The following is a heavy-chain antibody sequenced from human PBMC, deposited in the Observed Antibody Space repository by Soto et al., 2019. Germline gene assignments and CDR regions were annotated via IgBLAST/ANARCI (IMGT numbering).Heavy chain of an antibody. V-gene: IGHV2-5*02. J-gene: IGHJ5*02. CDR1: GFSLTTSGVG. CDR3: ARMTTPVTWWFDP. D-gene: IGHD4-17*01. Sequence: QITLKESGPTLVKPTQTLTLTCTFSGFSLTTSGVGVGWIRKPPGKALEWLALIYWDDGKPYSPSLKSRLTIAKDTPKTQVVPTMTNMDTADTATYFCARMTTPVTWWFDPWGQGTLVTVSS. CDR2: IYWDDGK.